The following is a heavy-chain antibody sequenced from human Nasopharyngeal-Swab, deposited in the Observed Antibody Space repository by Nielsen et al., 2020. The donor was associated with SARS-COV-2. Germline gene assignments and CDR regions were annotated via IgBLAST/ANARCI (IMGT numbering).Heavy chain of an antibody. CDR2: INPSGGST. CDR3: ARDEDTAMVTVGD. J-gene: IGHJ4*02. V-gene: IGHV1-46*01. Sequence: ASVKVSCKASGYTFTSYDINWVRQAPGQGLEWMGIINPSGGSTSYAQKFQGRVTMTRDTSTSTVYMELSSLRSEDTAVYYCARDEDTAMVTVGDWSQGTLVTVSS. CDR1: GYTFTSYD. D-gene: IGHD5-18*01.